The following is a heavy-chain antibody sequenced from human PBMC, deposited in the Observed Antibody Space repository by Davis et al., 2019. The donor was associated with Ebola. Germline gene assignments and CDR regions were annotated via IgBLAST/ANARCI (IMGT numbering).Heavy chain of an antibody. V-gene: IGHV3-11*06. CDR2: ISSSSSYT. CDR1: GFTFSDYY. D-gene: IGHD3-22*01. J-gene: IGHJ3*02. CDR3: ARSSSGYFYGLDI. Sequence: GESLKISCAASGFTFSDYYMSWIRQAPGKGLEWVSYISSSSSYTNYADSVKGRFTISRDNAKNSLYLQMNSLRAEDTAVYYCARSSSGYFYGLDIWGQGTNVTVSS.